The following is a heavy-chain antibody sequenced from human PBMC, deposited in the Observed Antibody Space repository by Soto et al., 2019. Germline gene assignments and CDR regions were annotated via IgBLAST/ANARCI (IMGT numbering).Heavy chain of an antibody. CDR1: GFSLSTSGVG. J-gene: IGHJ3*02. Sequence: QITLKESGPPLVKPTQTLTLTCTFSGFSLSTSGVGVGWIRQPPGKALEWLALIYWDDDKRYSPSLKSRLTITKDTSKNQVVLTMTNMDPVDTATYSCAHQTDYYDSSGYPAYAFDIWGQGTMVTVSS. D-gene: IGHD3-22*01. CDR2: IYWDDDK. CDR3: AHQTDYYDSSGYPAYAFDI. V-gene: IGHV2-5*02.